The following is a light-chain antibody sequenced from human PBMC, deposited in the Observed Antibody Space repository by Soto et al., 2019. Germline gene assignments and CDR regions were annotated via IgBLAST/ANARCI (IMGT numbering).Light chain of an antibody. J-gene: IGKJ1*01. CDR2: DAS. CDR1: QSVSSY. Sequence: IVLTQSPATLCLSPGERATLSCRASQSVSSYLAWYQQKPGQAPRLLIYDASNRATGIPARFSGSGSGTDFTLTISSLEPEDFAVYYCHQRSNWPPWTFGQGTRVEIK. CDR3: HQRSNWPPWT. V-gene: IGKV3-11*01.